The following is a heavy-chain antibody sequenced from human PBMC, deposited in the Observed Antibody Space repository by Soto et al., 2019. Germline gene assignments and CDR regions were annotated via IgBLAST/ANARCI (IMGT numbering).Heavy chain of an antibody. V-gene: IGHV1-46*01. D-gene: IGHD3-10*01. Sequence: RASVKVSCKASGYTFTSYYMHWVRQAPGQGLEGMGIINPSGGSTSYAQKFQGRVTMTRDTSTSTVYMELSSLRSEDTAVYYCARDLRRVRPPRGYYYGMDVWGQGTTVTVSS. J-gene: IGHJ6*02. CDR2: INPSGGST. CDR1: GYTFTSYY. CDR3: ARDLRRVRPPRGYYYGMDV.